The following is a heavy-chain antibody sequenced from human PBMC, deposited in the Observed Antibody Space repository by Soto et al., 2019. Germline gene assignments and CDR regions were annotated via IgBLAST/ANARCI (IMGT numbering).Heavy chain of an antibody. CDR3: ARRTGSGSRCVYAMDV. CDR1: EFTFSGYA. V-gene: IGHV3-33*01. J-gene: IGHJ6*02. Sequence: QVQLVESGGGVVQPGRSLRLSCAASEFTFSGYAMHWFRQAPGKGLEWVALTYYDGNNKYYADSVKGRFTISRDNSRNTLYLQMNSLRAEDTAVYYCARRTGSGSRCVYAMDVWGQGTMVTVSS. D-gene: IGHD3-10*01. CDR2: TYYDGNNK.